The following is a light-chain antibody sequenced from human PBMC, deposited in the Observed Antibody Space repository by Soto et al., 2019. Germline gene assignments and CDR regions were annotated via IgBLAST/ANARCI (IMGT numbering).Light chain of an antibody. CDR1: QRVDRN. CDR2: DAS. Sequence: EIVMTQSPGTLSVSPGERVTLSCRASQRVDRNLAWYQQKPGQAPRLLIYDASSRATGIPGRFSGSGSGTDFTITISSLQSEDLAVYYCQQYSKWPLTFGGGTKVEIK. J-gene: IGKJ4*01. V-gene: IGKV3-15*01. CDR3: QQYSKWPLT.